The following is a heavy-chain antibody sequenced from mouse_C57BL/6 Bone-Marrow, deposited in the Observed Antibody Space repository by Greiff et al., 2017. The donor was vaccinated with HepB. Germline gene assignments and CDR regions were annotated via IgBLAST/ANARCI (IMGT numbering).Heavy chain of an antibody. CDR3: TCPYGNYGY. CDR1: GFNIKDDY. Sequence: VQLKESGAELVRPGASVKLSCTASGFNIKDDYMHWVKQRPEQGLEWIGWIDPENGDTEYASKFQGKATITADTSSNTAYLQLSSLTSEDTAVYYCTCPYGNYGYWGQGTTLTVSS. D-gene: IGHD2-1*01. V-gene: IGHV14-4*01. CDR2: IDPENGDT. J-gene: IGHJ2*01.